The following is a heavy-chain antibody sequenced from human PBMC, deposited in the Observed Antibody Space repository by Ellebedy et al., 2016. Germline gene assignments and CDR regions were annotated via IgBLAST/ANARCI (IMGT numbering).Heavy chain of an antibody. Sequence: GGSLRLXCAASGFTFSSYSMNWVRQAPGKGLEWVSSISSSSSYIYYADSVKGRFTISRDNAKNSLYLQMNSLRAEDTAVYYCARDSTKAYGMDVWGQGTTVTVSS. CDR2: ISSSSSYI. CDR3: ARDSTKAYGMDV. V-gene: IGHV3-21*01. D-gene: IGHD2-2*01. J-gene: IGHJ6*02. CDR1: GFTFSSYS.